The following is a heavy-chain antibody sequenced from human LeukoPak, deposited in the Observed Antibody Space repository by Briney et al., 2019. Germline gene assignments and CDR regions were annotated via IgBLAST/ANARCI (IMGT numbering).Heavy chain of an antibody. CDR1: GGSISSYY. D-gene: IGHD3-10*01. Sequence: SETLSLTCTVSGGSISSYYWSWIRQPPGKGLEWIGYIHPSESTYYDPSLKGRVTILVDMSKNQFSLKVSSVTAADTAVYYCARVRSYYGSVTGKSYYFDYWGQGTLVTVSS. J-gene: IGHJ4*02. CDR3: ARVRSYYGSVTGKSYYFDY. V-gene: IGHV4-59*01. CDR2: IHPSEST.